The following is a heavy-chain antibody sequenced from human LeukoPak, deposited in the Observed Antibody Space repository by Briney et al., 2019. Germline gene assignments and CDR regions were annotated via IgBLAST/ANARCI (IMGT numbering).Heavy chain of an antibody. J-gene: IGHJ4*02. V-gene: IGHV3-53*01. CDR2: FYSGGST. Sequence: GGSLRLSCSASGFTVSSNYMTWVRQAPGKGLEWVSVFYSGGSTYYADSVKGRFIISRDSSKNTLYLQMNSLRAEDTAVYYCARGVQRPDNYNYLYYLDYWGQGTLVTVSS. D-gene: IGHD3-16*01. CDR3: ARGVQRPDNYNYLYYLDY. CDR1: GFTVSSNY.